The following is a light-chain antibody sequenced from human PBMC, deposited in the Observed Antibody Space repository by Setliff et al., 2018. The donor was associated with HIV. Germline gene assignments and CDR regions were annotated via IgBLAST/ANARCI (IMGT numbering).Light chain of an antibody. CDR3: SSYRGTLEEV. CDR2: EVT. V-gene: IGLV2-14*01. CDR1: SGDIGGYNY. Sequence: QSALAQPASVSGSPGQSITISCTGTSGDIGGYNYVSWYQLLPGKAPKVLIYEVTNRPSGISDRFSGSKSGTASLTISGLQAEDEADYYCSSYRGTLEEVFGTGTKVTVL. J-gene: IGLJ1*01.